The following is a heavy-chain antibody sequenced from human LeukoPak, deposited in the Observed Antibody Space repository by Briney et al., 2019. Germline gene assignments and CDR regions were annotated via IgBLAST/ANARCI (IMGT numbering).Heavy chain of an antibody. CDR1: GFTCSSYA. J-gene: IGHJ4*02. Sequence: PGGSLRLSCAASGFTCSSYAMSWVRQAPGKGLEGVAGISGSGGSTYYADSVKGRFTISRDNSRNTLYLQMNSPRAEDTAVYYCAILPGYSSGWYEVNYWGQGTLVTVSS. CDR3: AILPGYSSGWYEVNY. D-gene: IGHD6-13*01. V-gene: IGHV3-23*01. CDR2: ISGSGGST.